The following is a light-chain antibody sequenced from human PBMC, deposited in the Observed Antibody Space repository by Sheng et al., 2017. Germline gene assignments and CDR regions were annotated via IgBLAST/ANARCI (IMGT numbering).Light chain of an antibody. Sequence: QSVLTQPPSVSEAPRQRVTISCSGSSFNIGNNAVNWYQQLPGKAPKVLIYNDDLLPSGVSDRFSGSASGTSASLAITGLQAEDEADYYCQAWDSSTVVFGGGTKLTVL. V-gene: IGLV1-36*01. CDR1: SFNIGNNA. CDR2: NDD. CDR3: QAWDSSTVV. J-gene: IGLJ2*01.